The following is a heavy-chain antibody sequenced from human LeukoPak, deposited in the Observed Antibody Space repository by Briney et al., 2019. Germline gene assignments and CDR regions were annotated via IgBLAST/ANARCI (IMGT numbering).Heavy chain of an antibody. D-gene: IGHD5-18*01. Sequence: SETLSLTCSVSGSSISSGYYWGWIRQPPGKGLEWIGSIYHSGSTYYNPSLKSRVTISVDMSKNQFSLKLSSVTAADTAVYYCARGRRDTAMIIYYYYYYMDVWGKGTTVTISS. CDR1: GSSISSGYY. CDR3: ARGRRDTAMIIYYYYYYMDV. CDR2: IYHSGST. V-gene: IGHV4-38-2*02. J-gene: IGHJ6*03.